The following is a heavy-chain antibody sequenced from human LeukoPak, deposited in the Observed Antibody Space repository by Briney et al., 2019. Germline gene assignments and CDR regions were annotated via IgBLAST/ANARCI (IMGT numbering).Heavy chain of an antibody. CDR1: GGSISSGGYD. J-gene: IGHJ6*03. CDR2: IYYSAST. D-gene: IGHD3-16*01. Sequence: KSSQTLSLTCTVSGGSISSGGYDWSWIRQHPGKGREWIGYIYYSASTYYNPSLKSRVTISVDTSKNQFSLKLSSVTAADTAVYYCARRPGGGDYYYYYMDVWGKGTTVTVSS. CDR3: ARRPGGGDYYYYYMDV. V-gene: IGHV4-31*03.